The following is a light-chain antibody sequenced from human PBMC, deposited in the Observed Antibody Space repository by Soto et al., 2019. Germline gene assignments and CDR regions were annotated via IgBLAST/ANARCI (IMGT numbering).Light chain of an antibody. CDR1: QTLLRNDGKTD. V-gene: IGKV2D-29*01. CDR2: EAS. J-gene: IGKJ4*01. CDR3: VQALQLRT. Sequence: DTVMTQTPLSLSVTPGQPASISCKSSQTLLRNDGKTDLYWYLQKPGQPPPLLIYEASNRFSGVPDRISGSGAGTDFTLRISRVEAEDVGVYYCVQALQLRTFGGGTKVEIK.